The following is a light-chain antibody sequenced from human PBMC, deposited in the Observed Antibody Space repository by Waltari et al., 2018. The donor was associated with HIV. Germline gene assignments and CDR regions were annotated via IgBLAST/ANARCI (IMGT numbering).Light chain of an antibody. CDR3: QQYGSSPRYT. Sequence: TQSPGTLSLSPGERATLSCRASQSVSSSYLAWYQQKPVQAPRLLIYGASSRATGIPDRFSGSGSGTDFTLTISRLEPEDFAVYYCQQYGSSPRYTFGQGTKLEIK. CDR2: GAS. J-gene: IGKJ2*01. V-gene: IGKV3-20*01. CDR1: QSVSSSY.